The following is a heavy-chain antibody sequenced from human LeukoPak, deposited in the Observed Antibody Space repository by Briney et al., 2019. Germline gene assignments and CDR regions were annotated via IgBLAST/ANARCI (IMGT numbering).Heavy chain of an antibody. CDR2: IYPGDSDT. CDR1: GYRFTNYW. V-gene: IGHV5-51*01. Sequence: PGESLKISCKGSGYRFTNYWIGWVRQMPGKGLEWMGIIYPGDSDTRYSPSFQGQVTISADKSISTAYLQWSSLKASDTAMYYCARHSIGGYCSSRSCPHGAFDIWGQGTMVTVSS. CDR3: ARHSIGGYCSSRSCPHGAFDI. D-gene: IGHD2-2*01. J-gene: IGHJ3*02.